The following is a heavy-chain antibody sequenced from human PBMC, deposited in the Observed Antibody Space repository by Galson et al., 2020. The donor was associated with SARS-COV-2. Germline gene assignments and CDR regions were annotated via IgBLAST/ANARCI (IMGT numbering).Heavy chain of an antibody. CDR1: GITFSSYV. J-gene: IGHJ4*02. V-gene: IGHV3-33*01. Sequence: GGFLRLSCAASGITFSSYVMHWVRQAPGKGLEWVAVLWYDGSNKYYADSVKGRFTISRDNSKNTLYLQMSSLRAEDTAVYCCAIDKVGAVASIKYFIDYWGQGTIVTVSS. CDR3: AIDKVGAVASIKYFIDY. D-gene: IGHD6-13*01. CDR2: LWYDGSNK.